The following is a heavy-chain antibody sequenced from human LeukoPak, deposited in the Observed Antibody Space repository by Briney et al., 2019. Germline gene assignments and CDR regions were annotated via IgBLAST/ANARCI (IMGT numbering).Heavy chain of an antibody. Sequence: PGGSLRLSCAASGFTFSSYSMNWVRQAPGKGLEWVSSISSSSSYIYYADSVKGRFTISRDNAKNSLYPQMNSLRAEDTAVYYCARVDYYDSSGYYFDYWGQGTLVTVSS. CDR1: GFTFSSYS. J-gene: IGHJ4*02. D-gene: IGHD3-22*01. V-gene: IGHV3-21*01. CDR2: ISSSSSYI. CDR3: ARVDYYDSSGYYFDY.